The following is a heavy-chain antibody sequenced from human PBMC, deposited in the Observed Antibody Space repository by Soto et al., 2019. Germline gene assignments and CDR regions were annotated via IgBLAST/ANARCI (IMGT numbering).Heavy chain of an antibody. Sequence: GGSLRLSCAASGFTFSSYAMSWVRQAPGKGLEWVSAISGSGGSTYYADSVKGRFTISRDNSKNTLYLQMNSLRAEDTAVYYCASSEVPASLYGMDVWGQGTPVTVSS. CDR3: ASSEVPASLYGMDV. J-gene: IGHJ6*02. D-gene: IGHD2-2*01. CDR1: GFTFSSYA. V-gene: IGHV3-23*01. CDR2: ISGSGGST.